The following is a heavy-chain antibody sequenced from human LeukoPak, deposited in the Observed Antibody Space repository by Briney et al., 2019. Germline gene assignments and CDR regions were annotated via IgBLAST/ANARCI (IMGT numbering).Heavy chain of an antibody. D-gene: IGHD2-2*01. Sequence: GGSLRLSGAASGFTFSRYSFNWVRQAPGKGLEWVSVIYSGGSTYYADSVKGRFTISRHNSKNTLYLQMNSLRAEDTAVYYCARAACSTSCYGYFDYWGQGTLVTVSS. CDR2: IYSGGST. J-gene: IGHJ4*02. V-gene: IGHV3-53*04. CDR1: GFTFSRYS. CDR3: ARAACSTSCYGYFDY.